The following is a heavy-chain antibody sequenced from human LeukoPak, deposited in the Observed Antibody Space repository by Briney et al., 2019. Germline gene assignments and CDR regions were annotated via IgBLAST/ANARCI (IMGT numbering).Heavy chain of an antibody. CDR3: ARSRVVISAFDI. J-gene: IGHJ3*02. Sequence: SVKVSCKASGGTFSSYAISWVRQAPGQGLEWMGRIIPIFGTAHYAQKFQGRVTITTDESTSTAYMELSSLRSEDTAVYCCARSRVVISAFDIWGQGTMVTVSS. V-gene: IGHV1-69*05. CDR2: IIPIFGTA. CDR1: GGTFSSYA. D-gene: IGHD3-3*01.